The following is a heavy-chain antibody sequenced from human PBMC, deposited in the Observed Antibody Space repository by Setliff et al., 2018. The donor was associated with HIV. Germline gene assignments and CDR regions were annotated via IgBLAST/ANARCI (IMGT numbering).Heavy chain of an antibody. J-gene: IGHJ4*02. CDR2: IHHSGTT. Sequence: PSETLPLTCAVSGYSISSGYYWAWIRQSPGKGLDWIGSIHHSGTTYYNPSLKSRVTISVDTTTSQVSLQVNSVTAVDTAVYYCARVPHRVVGTTTLLYHFDYWGLGTLVTVSS. V-gene: IGHV4-38-2*01. D-gene: IGHD1-26*01. CDR1: GYSISSGYY. CDR3: ARVPHRVVGTTTLLYHFDY.